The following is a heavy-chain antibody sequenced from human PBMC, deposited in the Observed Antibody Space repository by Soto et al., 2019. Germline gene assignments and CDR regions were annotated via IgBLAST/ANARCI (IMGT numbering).Heavy chain of an antibody. CDR3: ASSMLRPLDLNY. D-gene: IGHD3-10*01. CDR2: INTDGSST. J-gene: IGHJ4*02. Sequence: VHLVESGGGLVQPGGSLRLSCTASGFTFSSHWMHWVRQAPGKGLVWVSRINTDGSSTNYADYVKGRFTVSRDNAKNTLYLQMNSLRAEDTAVYYCASSMLRPLDLNYWGQGTLVTVSS. V-gene: IGHV3-74*01. CDR1: GFTFSSHW.